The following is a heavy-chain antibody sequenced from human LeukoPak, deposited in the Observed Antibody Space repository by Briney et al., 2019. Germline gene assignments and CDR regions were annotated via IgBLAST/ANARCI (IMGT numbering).Heavy chain of an antibody. Sequence: GGSLRLSCAASGFTFSDYYMSWIRQAPGKGLEWVSYISSSGSTIYYADSVKGRFTISRNNAKNPLYLQMNSLRAEDTAVYYCARVYDSSGYSFDYWGQGTLVTVSS. J-gene: IGHJ4*02. V-gene: IGHV3-11*01. CDR2: ISSSGSTI. CDR1: GFTFSDYY. CDR3: ARVYDSSGYSFDY. D-gene: IGHD3-22*01.